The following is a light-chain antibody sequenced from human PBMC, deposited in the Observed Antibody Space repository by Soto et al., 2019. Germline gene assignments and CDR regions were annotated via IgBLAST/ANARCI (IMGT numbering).Light chain of an antibody. Sequence: EIGLTQSPGTLSLSPGERATLACVASESMIGSYLALYQQKPGQAPRLLIYGASTRATDIPDRYSGSGSGAEITLTISTLEPDDLAVYYYQQYGTSIPLGQGTRLEIK. J-gene: IGKJ5*01. CDR2: GAS. V-gene: IGKV3-20*01. CDR3: QQYGTSIP. CDR1: ESMIGSY.